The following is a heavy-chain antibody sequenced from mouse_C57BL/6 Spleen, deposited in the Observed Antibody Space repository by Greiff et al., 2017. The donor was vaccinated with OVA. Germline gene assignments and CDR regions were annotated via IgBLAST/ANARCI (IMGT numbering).Heavy chain of an antibody. CDR1: GFTFTDYY. J-gene: IGHJ2*01. V-gene: IGHV7-3*01. CDR3: ARYNPPRSLDY. Sequence: EVMLVESGGGLVQPGGSLSLSCAASGFTFTDYYMSWVRQPPGKALEWLGFIRNKANGYTTEYSASVKGRFTISRDNSQSILYLQMNALRAEDSATYYCARYNPPRSLDYWGQGTTLTVSS. D-gene: IGHD1-1*01. CDR2: IRNKANGYTT.